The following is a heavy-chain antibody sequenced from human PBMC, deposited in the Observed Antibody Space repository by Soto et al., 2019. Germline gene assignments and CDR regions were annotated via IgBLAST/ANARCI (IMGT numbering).Heavy chain of an antibody. CDR3: ARSQTFLWLGELPYYFGY. J-gene: IGHJ4*02. V-gene: IGHV4-34*01. CDR1: CGSFSGYE. CDR2: INHSGST. D-gene: IGHD3-10*01. Sequence: PXETLSLTSPVYCGSFSGYEWSWIRQPPGKGLEWIGEINHSGSTNYNPSLKSRVTISVDTSKNQFSLKLSSVTAADTAVYYRARSQTFLWLGELPYYFGYWGQGTLVTVSS.